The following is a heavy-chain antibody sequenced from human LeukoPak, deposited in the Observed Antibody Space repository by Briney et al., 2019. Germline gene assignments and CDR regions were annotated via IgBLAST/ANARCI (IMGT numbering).Heavy chain of an antibody. D-gene: IGHD2-15*01. CDR3: ARATGRYCSGGSCYYYYYMDV. J-gene: IGHJ6*03. Sequence: GGSLRLSCAASGFTLSSYEMNWVRQAPGKGLEWVSYISSSGSTIYYADSVKGRFTISRDNAKNSLYLQMNSLRAEDTAVYYCARATGRYCSGGSCYYYYYMDVWGKGTTVTISS. CDR2: ISSSGSTI. V-gene: IGHV3-48*03. CDR1: GFTLSSYE.